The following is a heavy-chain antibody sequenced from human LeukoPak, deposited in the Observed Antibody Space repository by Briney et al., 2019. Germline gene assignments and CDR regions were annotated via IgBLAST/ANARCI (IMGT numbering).Heavy chain of an antibody. Sequence: ASVKVSCKVSGYTLTELSMHWVRQAPGKGLEWMGGFDPEDGETIYAQKFQGRVTMTEDTSTDTAYMELSSLRSEDTAVYYCATTPTMYYYDSSGYSWDYWGQGTLVTVSS. J-gene: IGHJ4*02. CDR1: GYTLTELS. CDR2: FDPEDGET. CDR3: ATTPTMYYYDSSGYSWDY. D-gene: IGHD3-22*01. V-gene: IGHV1-24*01.